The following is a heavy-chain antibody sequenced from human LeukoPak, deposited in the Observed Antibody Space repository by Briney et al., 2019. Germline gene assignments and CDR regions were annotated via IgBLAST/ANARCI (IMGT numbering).Heavy chain of an antibody. V-gene: IGHV3-66*01. CDR1: GFTVSTNY. J-gene: IGHJ4*02. CDR2: IYSGGST. Sequence: GGSLRLSCAASGFTVSTNYMSWVRQPPGKGLEWVSVIYSGGSTNYADSVKGRFTISRDNPNNTLYLQMNSLRAEDTAVYYCARVGYTSGWFRVWGQGTLVTVSS. D-gene: IGHD6-19*01. CDR3: ARVGYTSGWFRV.